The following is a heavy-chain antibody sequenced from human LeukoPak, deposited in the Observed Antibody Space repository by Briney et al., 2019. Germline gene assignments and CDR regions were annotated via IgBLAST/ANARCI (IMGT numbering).Heavy chain of an antibody. D-gene: IGHD3-10*01. CDR2: IWYDGSNE. V-gene: IGHV3-33*01. CDR3: ARDLAWFGELIFDY. J-gene: IGHJ4*02. Sequence: GGSLRLSCAASGFTFSTYGMHWVRQAPGKGLEWVAVIWYDGSNEYYADSVKGRFTISRDNSKNTLYLQMNSLRAEDTAVYYCARDLAWFGELIFDYWGQGTLVTVSS. CDR1: GFTFSTYG.